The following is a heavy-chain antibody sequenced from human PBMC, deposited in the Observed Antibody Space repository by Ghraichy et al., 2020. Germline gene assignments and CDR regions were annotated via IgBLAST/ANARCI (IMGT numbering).Heavy chain of an antibody. D-gene: IGHD4-23*01. CDR1: GGSISNYY. CDR3: ARHIDHGGNSLYYGMDV. CDR2: IYHSGTA. V-gene: IGHV4-59*08. J-gene: IGHJ6*02. Sequence: SETLSLTCILSGGSISNYYWSWIRQPPGKGLEWIGYIYHSGTANYNPSPSLKSRVTISVDTSQNQFSLKLSSVTAADTAVYYCARHIDHGGNSLYYGMDVWGQGTTVTVSS.